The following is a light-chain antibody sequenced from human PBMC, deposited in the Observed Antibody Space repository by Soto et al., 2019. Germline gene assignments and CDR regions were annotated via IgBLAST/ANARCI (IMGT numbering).Light chain of an antibody. J-gene: IGLJ3*02. CDR3: CSYAHTSTWV. V-gene: IGLV2-23*02. CDR2: EVN. Sequence: QSVLTQPASVSGSPGQSITISCTGTNSDIGSYNLVSWYQQHPGKAPKLLIYEVNKRPSGVSNRFSSSKSGNTASLTISGLQAEDEADYYCCSYAHTSTWVFGGGTKLTVL. CDR1: NSDIGSYNL.